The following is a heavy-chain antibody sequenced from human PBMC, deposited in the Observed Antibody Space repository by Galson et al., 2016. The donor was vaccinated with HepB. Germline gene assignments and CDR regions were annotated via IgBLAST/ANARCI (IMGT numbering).Heavy chain of an antibody. CDR1: GFTFSHYG. D-gene: IGHD3-9*01. CDR3: AKDVLIRYFDWQGGLDV. Sequence: SLRLSCAASGFTFSHYGMHWVRQAPGKGLEWVAVISYDGSNKYYADSVKGRFTISRDNSKNTLYLQMNSLRAEDTAVYYCAKDVLIRYFDWQGGLDVWGQGTTVTVPS. CDR2: ISYDGSNK. J-gene: IGHJ6*02. V-gene: IGHV3-30*18.